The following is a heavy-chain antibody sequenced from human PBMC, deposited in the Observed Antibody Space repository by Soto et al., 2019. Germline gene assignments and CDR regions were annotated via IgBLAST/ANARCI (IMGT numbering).Heavy chain of an antibody. CDR3: ASTYSSSWYWFDP. CDR1: GFSLSNAGLG. D-gene: IGHD6-13*01. CDR2: IFSNDEK. J-gene: IGHJ5*02. V-gene: IGHV2-26*04. Sequence: QVTVKESGPVLVKPTETLTLTCTVSGFSLSNAGLGVSWIRQPPGKALEWLAHIFSNDEKSYSTSLKSRLTLSKHPSKSQVVLTMTNMDPVDTATYYCASTYSSSWYWFDPWGQGTLVTVSS.